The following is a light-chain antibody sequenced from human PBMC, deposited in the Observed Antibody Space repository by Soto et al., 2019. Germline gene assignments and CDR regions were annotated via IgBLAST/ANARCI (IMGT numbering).Light chain of an antibody. V-gene: IGLV4-69*01. CDR2: LNSDGSH. CDR3: QTWGTGIQG. Sequence: QPVLTQSPSASASLGASVKLTCTLSSGHSSYAIAWHQQQPEKGPRYLMKLNSDGSHSKGDGIPDRFSGSSSGAERYLTISSLQSEEEADYYCQTWGTGIQGFGGGTKLTVL. CDR1: SGHSSYA. J-gene: IGLJ2*01.